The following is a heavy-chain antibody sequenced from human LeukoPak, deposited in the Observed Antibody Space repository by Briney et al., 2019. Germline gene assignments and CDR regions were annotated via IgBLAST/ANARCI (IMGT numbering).Heavy chain of an antibody. D-gene: IGHD3-16*01. CDR3: ARTYWGYFDY. CDR2: INHSGST. J-gene: IGHJ4*02. V-gene: IGHV4-34*01. CDR1: GGSFSGYY. Sequence: PSETLSLTCAVYGGSFSGYYWSWIRQPPGKGLEWIGEINHSGSTNYNPSLKSRVTISVDTSKNQFPLKLSSVTAADTAVYYCARTYWGYFDYWGQGTLVTVSS.